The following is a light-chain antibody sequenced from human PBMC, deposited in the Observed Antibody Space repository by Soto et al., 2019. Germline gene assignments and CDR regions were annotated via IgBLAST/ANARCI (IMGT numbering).Light chain of an antibody. CDR1: SSDVGSYNL. V-gene: IGLV2-23*01. Sequence: QSALTQPASVSGSPGQSITISCTGTSSDVGSYNLVSWYQQHPGKAPKLMIYEGSKRPSRVSNRFSGSKSGNTASLTISGLQAEDEADYYCCSYAGSNVVFGGGTQLTVL. J-gene: IGLJ2*01. CDR2: EGS. CDR3: CSYAGSNVV.